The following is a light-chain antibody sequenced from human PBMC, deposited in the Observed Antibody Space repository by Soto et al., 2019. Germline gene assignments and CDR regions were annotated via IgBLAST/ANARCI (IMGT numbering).Light chain of an antibody. CDR1: NNL. CDR3: SSYTSSSTLGV. J-gene: IGLJ1*01. CDR2: EVS. V-gene: IGLV2-14*01. Sequence: QSVLTQPASVSGSPGQSITISCTGTNNLVSWYQQHPGKAPKVVVYEVSNRPSGVSNRFSGSKSSNTASLTISGLQAEDEADYYCSSYTSSSTLGVFGTGTKVTVL.